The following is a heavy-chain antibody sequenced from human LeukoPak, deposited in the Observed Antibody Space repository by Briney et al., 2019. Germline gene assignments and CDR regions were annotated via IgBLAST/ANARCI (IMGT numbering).Heavy chain of an antibody. V-gene: IGHV4-39*01. CDR2: IYYSGST. D-gene: IGHD2-2*01. Sequence: PSETLSLTCTVSGGSISSSSYYWGWIRQPPGKGLEWIGSIYYSGSTYYNPSLKSRVTISVDTSKNQFSLKLSSVTAADTAVYYCARGVVPAAVDYWGQGTLVTVSS. J-gene: IGHJ4*02. CDR1: GGSISSSSYY. CDR3: ARGVVPAAVDY.